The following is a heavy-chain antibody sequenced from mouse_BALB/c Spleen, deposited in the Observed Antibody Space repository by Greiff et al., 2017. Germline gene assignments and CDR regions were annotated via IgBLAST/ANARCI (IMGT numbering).Heavy chain of an antibody. CDR1: GFTFSSFG. J-gene: IGHJ1*01. D-gene: IGHD1-1*01. V-gene: IGHV5-17*02. CDR2: ISSGSSTI. CDR3: ARWGGSSSYWYFDV. Sequence: QLVESGGGLVQPGGSRKLSCAASGFTFSSFGMHWVRQAPEKGLEWVAYISSGSSTIYYADTVKGRFTISRDNPKNTLFLQMTSLRSEDTAMYYCARWGGSSSYWYFDVWGAGTTVTVSS.